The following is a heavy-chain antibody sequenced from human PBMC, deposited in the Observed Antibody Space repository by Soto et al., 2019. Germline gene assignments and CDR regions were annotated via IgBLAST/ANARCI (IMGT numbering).Heavy chain of an antibody. Sequence: SETLSLTCTVSGGSISTYYWSWIRQPPGKGLEWIGYMFYSGSTDYNPSLKSRVTISIDKSGNHFSLKLTSVTAADTAVYYCARQRDNGYGSYYFDYWGLGTLVPVSS. J-gene: IGHJ4*02. CDR3: ARQRDNGYGSYYFDY. D-gene: IGHD5-12*01. CDR2: MFYSGST. V-gene: IGHV4-59*08. CDR1: GGSISTYY.